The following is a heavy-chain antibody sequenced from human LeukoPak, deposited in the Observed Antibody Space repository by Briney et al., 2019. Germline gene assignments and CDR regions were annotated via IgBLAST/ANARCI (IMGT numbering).Heavy chain of an antibody. V-gene: IGHV4-59*01. Sequence: SETLSLTCTVSGGSISSYYWSWIWQPPGKGLEWIGYIYYSGSTNYNPSLKSRVTISVDTSKNQFSLKLSSVTAADTAVYYCARAVRVTMVRGVPPHYFDYWGQGTLVTVSS. CDR2: IYYSGST. CDR3: ARAVRVTMVRGVPPHYFDY. CDR1: GGSISSYY. D-gene: IGHD3-10*01. J-gene: IGHJ4*02.